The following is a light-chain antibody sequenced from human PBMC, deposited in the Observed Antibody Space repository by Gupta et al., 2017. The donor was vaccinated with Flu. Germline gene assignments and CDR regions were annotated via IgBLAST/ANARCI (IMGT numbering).Light chain of an antibody. CDR2: AAS. V-gene: IGKV1-39*01. CDR3: QQTDSTSWT. CDR1: QSIKMY. J-gene: IGKJ1*01. Sequence: PSSVSVSVGDRVTITCRASQSIKMYLNWYQQKPGKGPKLLIYAASRLHSGVRSRFSGGGSGTEFTLTISRLQPEDFATYYCQQTDSTSWTFGQGTTVDSK.